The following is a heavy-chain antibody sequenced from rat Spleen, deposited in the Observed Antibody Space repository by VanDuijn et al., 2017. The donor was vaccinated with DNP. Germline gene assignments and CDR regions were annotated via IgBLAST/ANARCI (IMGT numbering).Heavy chain of an antibody. CDR2: IKQDSSVV. J-gene: IGHJ3*01. CDR3: VTRGTGSDNWFAD. D-gene: IGHD5-1*01. Sequence: EVKLVESGGGLVQPGRSVKLSCAASGLNFSDYWMGWVRQAPGKGLEWMGEIKQDSSVVNHNPSLRDRFTISRDNAQNSLYLQMNSLGSADTATYYCVTRGTGSDNWFADWGQGTPVTVSS. V-gene: IGHV4-2*01. CDR1: GLNFSDYW.